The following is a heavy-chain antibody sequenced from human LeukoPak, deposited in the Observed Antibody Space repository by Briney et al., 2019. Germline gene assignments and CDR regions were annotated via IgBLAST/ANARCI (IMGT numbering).Heavy chain of an antibody. J-gene: IGHJ5*02. V-gene: IGHV1-18*01. CDR3: ARVIAPFREGSSYNWFDP. CDR1: GYTFTSYG. Sequence: ASVKVSCKASGYTFTSYGISWVRQAPGQGLEWMGWISAYNGNTNYAQKLQGRVTMTTDTSTSTAYMELRSLRSDDTAVYYCARVIAPFREGSSYNWFDPWGQGTLVTVSS. CDR2: ISAYNGNT.